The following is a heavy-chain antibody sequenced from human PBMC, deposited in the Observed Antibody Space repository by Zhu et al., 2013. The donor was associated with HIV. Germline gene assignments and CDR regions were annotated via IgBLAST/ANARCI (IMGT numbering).Heavy chain of an antibody. V-gene: IGHV1-3*01. D-gene: IGHD3-10*01. CDR2: INADNGNT. J-gene: IGHJ3*02. CDR3: ARDGGDYYGSGSSDSFDI. CDR1: GYTFINYA. Sequence: QVQLVQSGAEVKKPGASVKLSCKGSGYTFINYAMHWVRQAPGQSLEWMGWINADNGNTKYSEKFQVRVTMTRDSSANTAYMELSSLRFEDTALYYCARDGGDYYGSGSSDSFDIWGQGTMVTVSP.